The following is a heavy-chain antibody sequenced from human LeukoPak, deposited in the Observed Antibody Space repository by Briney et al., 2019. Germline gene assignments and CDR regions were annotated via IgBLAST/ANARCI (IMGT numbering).Heavy chain of an antibody. J-gene: IGHJ4*02. CDR3: ARDGVAGTYYFDF. V-gene: IGHV1-46*01. Sequence: ASVKVSCKASGYTFTKYYMHWVRQAPGQVLEWMGMISPSGGSTSYPQKFQDRVTLTRDTSTSTVYMELSSLRSEDTALYFCARDGVAGTYYFDFWGQGTPVTVSS. CDR2: ISPSGGST. D-gene: IGHD6-19*01. CDR1: GYTFTKYY.